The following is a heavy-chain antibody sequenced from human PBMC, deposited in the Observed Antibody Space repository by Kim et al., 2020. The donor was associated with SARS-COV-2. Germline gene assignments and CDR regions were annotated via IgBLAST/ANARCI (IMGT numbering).Heavy chain of an antibody. D-gene: IGHD1-26*01. V-gene: IGHV3-23*01. CDR2: ISGSGGST. Sequence: GGSLRLSCAASGFTFSSYAMSWVRQAPGKGLEWVSAISGSGGSTYYADSVKGRFTISRDNSKNTLYLQMNSLRAEDTAVYYCAKGPGGDYYYYGMDVWGQGTTVTVSS. CDR3: AKGPGGDYYYYGMDV. CDR1: GFTFSSYA. J-gene: IGHJ6*02.